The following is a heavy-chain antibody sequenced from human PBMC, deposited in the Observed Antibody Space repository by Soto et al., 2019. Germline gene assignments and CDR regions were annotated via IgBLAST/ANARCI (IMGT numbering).Heavy chain of an antibody. V-gene: IGHV4-59*01. CDR2: IYYSGSI. D-gene: IGHD3-22*01. CDR3: AREDSSGYKFFDD. Sequence: PSETLSLTCTVSGGSISAYYWSWVRQPPGKGLEWMGYIYYSGSINYNPSLKSRLTISVDTSKNQLSLRLTSVTAADTAVYYCAREDSSGYKFFDDWGQGTLVTVSS. CDR1: GGSISAYY. J-gene: IGHJ4*02.